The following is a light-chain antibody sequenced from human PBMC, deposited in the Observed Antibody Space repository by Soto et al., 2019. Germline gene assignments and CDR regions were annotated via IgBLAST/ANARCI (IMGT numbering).Light chain of an antibody. CDR2: GAS. J-gene: IGKJ4*01. CDR1: QSISGKY. Sequence: EIVLTQSPGTLSLSPGESATLTCRTSQSISGKYVAWYQQRPGQAPRLLIVGASSRATGIPDRFSGGGSGTDFTLTISRLEPEDLALYYCHQYDNSPLTFGGGTKVDIK. V-gene: IGKV3-20*01. CDR3: HQYDNSPLT.